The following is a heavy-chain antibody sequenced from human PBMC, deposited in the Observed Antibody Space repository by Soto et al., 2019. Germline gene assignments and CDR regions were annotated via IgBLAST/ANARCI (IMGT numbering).Heavy chain of an antibody. D-gene: IGHD2-15*01. V-gene: IGHV1-18*01. J-gene: IGHJ4*02. CDR2: ISAYNANA. Sequence: QIPLLQSGAEVKKPGASVKVTCKASGYTFRNFGISWVRQAPGQGLEWMGWISAYNANANYAQKFQGRITMTADTSTSTAYMELRSLRSDDTAVYYCAREDSYFDYWGQGTLVTVSS. CDR3: AREDSYFDY. CDR1: GYTFRNFG.